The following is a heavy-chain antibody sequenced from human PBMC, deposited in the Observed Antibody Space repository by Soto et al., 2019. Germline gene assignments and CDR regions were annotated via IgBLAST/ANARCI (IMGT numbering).Heavy chain of an antibody. CDR3: ARVWGSYRAPSGGAGFDP. D-gene: IGHD3-16*02. CDR2: ISAYNGET. Sequence: QVQLVQSGAELKKPGASVKVSCAASGYTFTSNSITWVRQAPGQGLEWMGWISAYNGETSYAEKFQGRLTMTTDTSTSTAYMELSSRRSDDTAVYYCARVWGSYRAPSGGAGFDPWGQGTLVTVSS. V-gene: IGHV1-18*04. J-gene: IGHJ5*02. CDR1: GYTFTSNS.